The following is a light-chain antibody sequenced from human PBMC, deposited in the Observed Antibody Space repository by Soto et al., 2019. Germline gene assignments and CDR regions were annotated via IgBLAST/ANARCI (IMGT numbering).Light chain of an antibody. CDR2: EAI. CDR3: CSYAGGGTYV. J-gene: IGLJ1*01. V-gene: IGLV2-23*01. Sequence: QSALTQPASVSGSPGQSITISCTGTSSDVGSYNLVSWYQQHPGKAPKLIIYEAIKRPSGVSNRFSGSKSGNTVSLTISGLQAEDEADYYCCSYAGGGTYVFGTGTKVTVL. CDR1: SSDVGSYNL.